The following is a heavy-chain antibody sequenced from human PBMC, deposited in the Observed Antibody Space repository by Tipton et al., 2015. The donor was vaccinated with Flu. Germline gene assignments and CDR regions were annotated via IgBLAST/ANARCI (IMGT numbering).Heavy chain of an antibody. CDR2: IRSKADAYAT. CDR3: TGDYVNSGY. D-gene: IGHD4-17*01. J-gene: IGHJ4*02. Sequence: SLRLSCAASGFTFSASAMQWVRQASGRGFEWLGRIRSKADAYATTYAASVKGRFTISRDDSKNTAYLQMNSAKTEDTALYFCTGDYVNSGYWGQGTLVTVFS. CDR1: GFTFSASA. V-gene: IGHV3-73*01.